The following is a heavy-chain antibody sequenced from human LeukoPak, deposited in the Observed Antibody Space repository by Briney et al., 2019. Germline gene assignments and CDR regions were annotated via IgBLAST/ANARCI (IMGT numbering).Heavy chain of an antibody. Sequence: GASVKVSCKVSGYTLTELSMHWVRQAPGKGLEWMGGFDPEDGETIYAQKFQGRVTMTEDTSTDTAYMELSSLRSEDTAVYYCARPIGYSSGWYRAYYYGMDVWGQGTTVTVSS. V-gene: IGHV1-24*01. CDR1: GYTLTELS. CDR2: FDPEDGET. J-gene: IGHJ6*02. CDR3: ARPIGYSSGWYRAYYYGMDV. D-gene: IGHD6-19*01.